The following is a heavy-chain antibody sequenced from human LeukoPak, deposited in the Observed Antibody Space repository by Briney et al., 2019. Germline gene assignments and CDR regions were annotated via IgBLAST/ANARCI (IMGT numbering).Heavy chain of an antibody. J-gene: IGHJ6*02. CDR1: GFTVSSNY. Sequence: PGGSLRLSCAASGFTVSSNYMSWVRQAPGKGLEWVSIIYSGGSTNYAESVKGRFTISRDNSKNTVYLQMNSLRVEDTAMYYCARYSGSYYYGLDVWGQGTTVTVSS. V-gene: IGHV3-53*01. D-gene: IGHD1-26*01. CDR3: ARYSGSYYYGLDV. CDR2: IYSGGST.